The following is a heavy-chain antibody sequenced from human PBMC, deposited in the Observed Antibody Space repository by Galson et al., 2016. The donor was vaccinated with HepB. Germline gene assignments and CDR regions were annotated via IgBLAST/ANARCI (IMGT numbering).Heavy chain of an antibody. V-gene: IGHV3-23*01. CDR2: ISGSGGRT. J-gene: IGHJ6*02. CDR3: AKDGYFASGSALYGMDV. CDR1: GFRFSSYV. Sequence: SLRLSCAASGFRFSSYVVSWVRQAPGKGLEWVSGISGSGGRTYYADSVKGRFTISRDNSKNTVYLQMNSLRVEDTALYYCAKDGYFASGSALYGMDVWGQGTTVTVSS. D-gene: IGHD3-10*01.